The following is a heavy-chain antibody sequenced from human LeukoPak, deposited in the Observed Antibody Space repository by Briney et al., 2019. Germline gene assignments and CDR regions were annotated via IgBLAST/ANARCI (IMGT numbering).Heavy chain of an antibody. CDR1: GFTFSSYA. CDR3: AKDMVLRYFDWLLFLDY. Sequence: GGSLRLSCAASGFTFSSYAMSWVRQAPGKGLEWVSAISGSGGSTYYADSVKGRFTISRDNSKNTLYLQMYSLRAEDTAVYYCAKDMVLRYFDWLLFLDYWGQGTLVTVSS. J-gene: IGHJ4*02. V-gene: IGHV3-23*01. D-gene: IGHD3-9*01. CDR2: ISGSGGST.